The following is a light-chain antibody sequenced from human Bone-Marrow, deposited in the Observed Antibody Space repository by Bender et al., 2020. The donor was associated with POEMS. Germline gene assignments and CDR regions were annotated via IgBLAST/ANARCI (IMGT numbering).Light chain of an antibody. J-gene: IGLJ2*01. CDR2: EVS. V-gene: IGLV2-14*02. CDR3: SSYTLTSTLVV. Sequence: QSALTQPASVSGSPGQSITISCTGASSDVGAYNLVSWYQQHPGKAPKLMIYEVSKRPSGVPDRFSGSKSATSASLAISGLQTEDEADYYCSSYTLTSTLVVFSGGTKLTVL. CDR1: SSDVGAYNL.